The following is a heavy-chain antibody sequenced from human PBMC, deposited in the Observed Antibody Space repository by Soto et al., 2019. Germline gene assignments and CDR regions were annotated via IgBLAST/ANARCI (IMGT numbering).Heavy chain of an antibody. Sequence: QVQLVESGGGVVQPGRPLRLSCAASGFTLSSYAMHWVRQAPGKGLEWVAVISYDGSNKYYADSVKGRFTISRDNSKNTLYLQMNRLRAEDTAVFYCARGGGISMIYPEGNHFDYLGQGTLVTVSS. V-gene: IGHV3-30-3*01. CDR1: GFTLSSYA. J-gene: IGHJ4*02. CDR2: ISYDGSNK. CDR3: ARGGGISMIYPEGNHFDY. D-gene: IGHD3-22*01.